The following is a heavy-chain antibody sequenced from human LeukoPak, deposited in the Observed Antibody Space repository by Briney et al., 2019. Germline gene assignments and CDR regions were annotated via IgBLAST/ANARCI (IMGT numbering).Heavy chain of an antibody. V-gene: IGHV1-69*05. Sequence: SVKVSCKASGYTFTSYYMHWVRQAPGQGLEWIGRIIPIFGTANYAQKFQGRVTITTDESTSTAYMELSSLRSEDTAVYYCARDLGRGYSYGYDLDYWGQGTLVTVSS. CDR2: IIPIFGTA. CDR3: ARDLGRGYSYGYDLDY. CDR1: GYTFTSYY. D-gene: IGHD5-18*01. J-gene: IGHJ4*02.